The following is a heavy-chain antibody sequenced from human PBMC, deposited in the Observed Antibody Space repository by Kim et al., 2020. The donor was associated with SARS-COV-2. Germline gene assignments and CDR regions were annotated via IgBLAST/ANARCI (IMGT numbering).Heavy chain of an antibody. J-gene: IGHJ6*02. CDR2: IIPIFGTA. CDR3: AGPGGSWYVDYYYGMDV. CDR1: GGTFSSYA. V-gene: IGHV1-69*13. D-gene: IGHD6-13*01. Sequence: SVKVSCKASGGTFSSYAISWVRQAPGQGLEWMGGIIPIFGTANYAQKFQGRVTITADESTSTAYMELSSLRSEDTAVYYCAGPGGSWYVDYYYGMDVWGQGTTVTVSS.